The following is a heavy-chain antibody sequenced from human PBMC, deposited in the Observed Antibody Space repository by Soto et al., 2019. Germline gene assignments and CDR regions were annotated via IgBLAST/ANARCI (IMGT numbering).Heavy chain of an antibody. D-gene: IGHD3-10*01. CDR2: ISYDGSNK. J-gene: IGHJ6*02. CDR3: ASRITMVRGVISNYYYYGMDV. CDR1: GFTFSSYA. Sequence: GGSLRLSCAASGFTFSSYAMHWVRQAPGKGLEWVAVISYDGSNKYYADSVKGRFTISRDNSKNTLYLQMNSLRAEDTAVYYCASRITMVRGVISNYYYYGMDVWGQGTTVTVSS. V-gene: IGHV3-30*14.